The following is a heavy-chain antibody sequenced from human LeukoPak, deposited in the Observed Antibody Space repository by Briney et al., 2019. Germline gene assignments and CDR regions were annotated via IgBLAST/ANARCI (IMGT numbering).Heavy chain of an antibody. J-gene: IGHJ4*02. Sequence: GASVTVSCTASGYTFTFYYMHWVRQAPGQGLEWMGWINPNSGGTNYAQEFQGRVTMTRDTSISTDYMELSRLRSDDTAVYYCASKPLEWPRHYFDYWGQGTLVSV. V-gene: IGHV1-2*02. CDR1: GYTFTFYY. CDR3: ASKPLEWPRHYFDY. CDR2: INPNSGGT. D-gene: IGHD3-3*01.